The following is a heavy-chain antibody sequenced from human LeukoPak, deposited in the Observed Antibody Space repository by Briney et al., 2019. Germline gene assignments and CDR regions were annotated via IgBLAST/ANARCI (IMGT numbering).Heavy chain of an antibody. CDR1: GDSIRNYS. J-gene: IGHJ4*02. CDR2: IYYNGST. CDR3: ARHGPEGGLSGDY. Sequence: SETLFLTFSVSGDSIRNYSWSWIRPPPGKGLGWIGYIYYNGSTNYNPSLKSRVTISVETSKNQFSLNLISVTAADTAVYYCARHGPEGGLSGDYWGQGTLVTVSS. V-gene: IGHV4-59*08. D-gene: IGHD6-19*01.